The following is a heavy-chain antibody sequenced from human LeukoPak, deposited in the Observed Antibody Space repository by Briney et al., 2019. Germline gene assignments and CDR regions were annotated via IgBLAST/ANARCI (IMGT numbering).Heavy chain of an antibody. CDR3: ARVPAGVIGMKDAFDI. CDR2: ISTSTTTI. D-gene: IGHD3-16*02. V-gene: IGHV3-48*01. Sequence: GGSLRLSCEASGFTFSSYSMNWVRQAPGKGLEWISYISTSTTTIYYANSVKGRFTISRDNAKKSLYLQVNSLRVEDTGVYYCARVPAGVIGMKDAFDIWGQGTMVTVSS. J-gene: IGHJ3*02. CDR1: GFTFSSYS.